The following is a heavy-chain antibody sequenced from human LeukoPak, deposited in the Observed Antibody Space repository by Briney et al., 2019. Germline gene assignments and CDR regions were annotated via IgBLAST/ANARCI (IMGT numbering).Heavy chain of an antibody. Sequence: ASVKVSCKASGYTFTGYYMHWVRQAPGQGLEWMGWINPNSGGTNYAQKFQGRVTMTEDTSTDTAYMELSSLRSEDTAVYYCATMITFGGVIVIENWFDPWGQGTLVTVSS. V-gene: IGHV1-2*02. CDR2: INPNSGGT. CDR3: ATMITFGGVIVIENWFDP. J-gene: IGHJ5*02. CDR1: GYTFTGYY. D-gene: IGHD3-16*02.